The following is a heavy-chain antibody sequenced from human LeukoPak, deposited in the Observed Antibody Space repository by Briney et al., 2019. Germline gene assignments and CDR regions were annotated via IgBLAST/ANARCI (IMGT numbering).Heavy chain of an antibody. CDR2: INPNGGGT. CDR1: VYTFTGYY. J-gene: IGHJ4*02. D-gene: IGHD3-10*01. Sequence: ASVKVSFKGSVYTFTGYYMHWVRQAPGQGVDWMGWINPNGGGTNYAQKFQGRVTMTRDTSISTAYMELSRLGSDDTAIYYCAGANYYASGTYYPGYWGQGPLVTVSS. CDR3: AGANYYASGTYYPGY. V-gene: IGHV1-2*02.